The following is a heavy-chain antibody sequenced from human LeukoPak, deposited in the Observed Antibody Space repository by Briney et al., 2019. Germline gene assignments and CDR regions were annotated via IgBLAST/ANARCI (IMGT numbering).Heavy chain of an antibody. CDR1: GGTFSSYA. Sequence: ASVKVSCKASGGTFSSYAISWVRQAPGQGLEWMGGIIPILGTANYAQKFQGRVTITADESTSTAYMELSSLRSEDTAVYYCARDSSGYSYNWFDPWGQGTLVTVSS. D-gene: IGHD3-22*01. CDR2: IIPILGTA. CDR3: ARDSSGYSYNWFDP. V-gene: IGHV1-69*13. J-gene: IGHJ5*02.